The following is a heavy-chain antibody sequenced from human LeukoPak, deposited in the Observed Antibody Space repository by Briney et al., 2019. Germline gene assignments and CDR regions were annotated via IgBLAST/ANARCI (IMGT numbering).Heavy chain of an antibody. CDR3: VRDLAYYYDSSGYGAFDI. J-gene: IGHJ3*02. CDR1: GGSISSYY. V-gene: IGHV4-59*01. D-gene: IGHD3-22*01. Sequence: VKPSETLSLTCTVSGGSISSYYWSWIRQPPGKGLEWSGYIYYSGSTNYNPSLKSRVTISVDTSKNQFSLKLSSVTAADTAVYYCVRDLAYYYDSSGYGAFDIWGQGTMVTVSS. CDR2: IYYSGST.